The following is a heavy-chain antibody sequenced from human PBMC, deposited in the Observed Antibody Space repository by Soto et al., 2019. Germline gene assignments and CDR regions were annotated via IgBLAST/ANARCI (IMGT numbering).Heavy chain of an antibody. V-gene: IGHV3-30*18. CDR2: ISYDGSNK. J-gene: IGHJ4*02. D-gene: IGHD3-10*01. CDR1: GVTFSSYG. Sequence: XGSLRLSCAAAGVTFSSYGMHWVRQAPGRGLEWVAVISYDGSNKYYADSVKGRFTISRDNSKNTLYLQMNSLRAEDTAVYYCAKEVGVYYGSAQGGNGPFDYWGQGSLVTVSS. CDR3: AKEVGVYYGSAQGGNGPFDY.